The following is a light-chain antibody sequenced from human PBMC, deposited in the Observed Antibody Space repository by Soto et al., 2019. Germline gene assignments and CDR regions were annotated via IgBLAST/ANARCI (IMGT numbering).Light chain of an antibody. CDR2: TNT. Sequence: SVLTQPPSASGTPGQRVTISCSGSSSNVGGNPVNWYQHVPTTAPKLLIYTNTQRPSGVPDRFSGSKSGTSASLAISGLQSEDEADYYCASWDDSLNGPVFGTGIKVAVL. CDR3: ASWDDSLNGPV. J-gene: IGLJ1*01. CDR1: SSNVGGNP. V-gene: IGLV1-44*01.